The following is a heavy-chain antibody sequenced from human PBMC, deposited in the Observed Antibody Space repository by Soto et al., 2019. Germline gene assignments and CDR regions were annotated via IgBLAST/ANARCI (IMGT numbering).Heavy chain of an antibody. J-gene: IGHJ5*02. V-gene: IGHV3-48*02. CDR1: GFTFRSYS. D-gene: IGHD6-13*01. CDR3: ARDNGIAGSFDP. CDR2: ISISSRTI. Sequence: GGSLRLSCAAPGFTFRSYSMNWVRQAPGKGLEWVSYISISSRTIYYADSVKGRFTISRDDARNSLYLQMNSLRDEDTSVYYCARDNGIAGSFDPWGQGTLVTVSS.